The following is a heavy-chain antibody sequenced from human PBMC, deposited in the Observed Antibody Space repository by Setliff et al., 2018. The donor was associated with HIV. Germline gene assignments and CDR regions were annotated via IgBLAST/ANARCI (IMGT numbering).Heavy chain of an antibody. CDR2: IYISRST. CDR3: ARARARGFGISGFDC. CDR1: GGSVNSQSDY. Sequence: SETLSLTCTVSGGSVNSQSDYWTWIRQPAGKGLEWLGHIYISRSTNYNPSFKGRVAMSVDRSKNQFSLSLDYVTAADTAAYSCARARARGFGISGFDCWGQGTQVTAPQ. V-gene: IGHV4-61*09. J-gene: IGHJ4*02. D-gene: IGHD2-15*01.